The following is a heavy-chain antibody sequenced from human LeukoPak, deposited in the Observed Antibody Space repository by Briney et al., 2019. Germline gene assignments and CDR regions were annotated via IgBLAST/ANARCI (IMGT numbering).Heavy chain of an antibody. CDR3: ARRGNCSSTSCHPYYYYYMDV. D-gene: IGHD2-2*01. CDR1: GGTFSSYA. J-gene: IGHJ6*03. CDR2: IIPIFGTA. Sequence: GASVKVSCKASGGTFSSYAISWVRQAPGQGLEWMGGIIPIFGTANYAQKFQGRVTITADESTSTAYMELSSLRSEDTAVYYCARRGNCSSTSCHPYYYYYMDVWGKGTTVTISS. V-gene: IGHV1-69*13.